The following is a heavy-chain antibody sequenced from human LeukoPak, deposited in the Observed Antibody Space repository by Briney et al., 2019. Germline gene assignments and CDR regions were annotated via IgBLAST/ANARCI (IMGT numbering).Heavy chain of an antibody. CDR3: VKATGSQPRAGAFDF. Sequence: GESLRLSCEASGFTFSSYWMNWVRQAPGKGLEWVAGISWNSGRIGYADSVKGRFTISRDNTKNSLDLQMTGLRSEDTALYYCVKATGSQPRAGAFDFWGQGTSVTVSS. V-gene: IGHV3-9*01. CDR2: ISWNSGRI. D-gene: IGHD1-26*01. J-gene: IGHJ3*01. CDR1: GFTFSSYW.